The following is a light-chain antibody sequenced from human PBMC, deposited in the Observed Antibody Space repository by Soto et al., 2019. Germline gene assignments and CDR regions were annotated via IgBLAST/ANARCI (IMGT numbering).Light chain of an antibody. CDR3: LQHDNFPWT. CDR1: QDISNY. CDR2: EAS. J-gene: IGKJ1*01. Sequence: DIQMTQTPSAKSASVGDRVTITCRASQDISNYLVWFQQKPGKVPQRLIYEASRLQSGVPSRFSGSGSGTEFTLTISSLQPEDFATYYCLQHDNFPWTFGQGTKVETK. V-gene: IGKV1-17*03.